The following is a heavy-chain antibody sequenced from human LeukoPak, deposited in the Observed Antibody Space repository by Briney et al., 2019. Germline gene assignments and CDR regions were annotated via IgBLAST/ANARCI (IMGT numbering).Heavy chain of an antibody. Sequence: GSLRLSCAASGFTFTSYAMNWVRQAPGKGLEWVSAISGSGVSTYYADSVKGRFTISRDNSKNMLYLQMNSLRAEDTAVYYCAKDGPLVGPYYFDYWGQGTLVTVSS. CDR2: ISGSGVST. V-gene: IGHV3-23*01. CDR3: AKDGPLVGPYYFDY. J-gene: IGHJ4*02. CDR1: GFTFTSYA. D-gene: IGHD1-26*01.